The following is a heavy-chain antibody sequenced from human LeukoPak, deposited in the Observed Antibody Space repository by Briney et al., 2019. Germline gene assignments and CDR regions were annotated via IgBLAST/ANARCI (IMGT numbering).Heavy chain of an antibody. D-gene: IGHD3-9*01. J-gene: IGHJ5*02. CDR1: GFTFSSYW. V-gene: IGHV3-7*01. CDR3: ARHVLRYFDWLLMGRAWFDP. CDR2: IKQDGSEI. Sequence: PGGSLRLSCAASGFTFSSYWMSWVRQAPGQGLEWVANIKQDGSEIYYVDSVKGRFTISRDNAKNSLYLQMNSLRAEDTAVYYCARHVLRYFDWLLMGRAWFDPWGQGTLVTVSS.